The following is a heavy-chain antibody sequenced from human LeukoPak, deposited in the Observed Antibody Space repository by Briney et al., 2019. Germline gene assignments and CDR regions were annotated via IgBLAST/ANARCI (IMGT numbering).Heavy chain of an antibody. Sequence: SVKVSCKASGGTFSSYAISCVRQAPGQGLEWMGGIIPIFGTANYAQKFQGRVTITADESTSTAYMELSSLRSEDTAVYYCARRSMVRGVDYGMDVWGKGTTVTVSS. J-gene: IGHJ6*04. CDR1: GGTFSSYA. D-gene: IGHD3-10*01. CDR3: ARRSMVRGVDYGMDV. V-gene: IGHV1-69*13. CDR2: IIPIFGTA.